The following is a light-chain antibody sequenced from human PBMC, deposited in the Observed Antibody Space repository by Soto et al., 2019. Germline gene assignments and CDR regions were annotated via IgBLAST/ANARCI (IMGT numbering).Light chain of an antibody. V-gene: IGKV1-5*03. CDR3: QQRSNWIT. Sequence: DIQMSQSPSILSASVGDRVTITCRASQSIRSWLAWYQQKPGKAPKLLIYKASTLKSGVPSRFSGSGSGTEFTLTISSLQPDDFAVYYCQQRSNWITFGQGTRLEI. J-gene: IGKJ5*01. CDR1: QSIRSW. CDR2: KAS.